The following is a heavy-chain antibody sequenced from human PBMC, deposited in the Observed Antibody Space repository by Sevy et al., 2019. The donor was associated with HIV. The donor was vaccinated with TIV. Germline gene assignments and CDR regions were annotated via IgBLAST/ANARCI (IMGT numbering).Heavy chain of an antibody. CDR1: EFTVSRNY. Sequence: QLGGSLRPSFAASEFTVSRNYMSWVRQAPGKGLEWVSVIYSGGSTYYADSVKGRFTISRDNSQNTVYLQMNSLRAEDTAVYYCAREDIVLGEGNYYGMDVWGQGTTVTVSS. CDR2: IYSGGST. V-gene: IGHV3-53*01. J-gene: IGHJ6*02. CDR3: AREDIVLGEGNYYGMDV. D-gene: IGHD2-15*01.